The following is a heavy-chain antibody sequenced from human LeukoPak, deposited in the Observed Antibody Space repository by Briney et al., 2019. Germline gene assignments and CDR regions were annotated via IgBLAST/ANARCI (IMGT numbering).Heavy chain of an antibody. CDR1: GGSISSSSYY. CDR2: IYYSGST. V-gene: IGHV4-39*07. J-gene: IGHJ5*02. Sequence: SETLSLTCTVSGGSISSSSYYWGWIRQPPGKGLEWIGSIYYSGSTYYNPSLKSRVTISVDTSKNQFSLKLSSVTAADTAVYYCARYRIGSSSWGRYWFDPWGQGTLVTVSS. CDR3: ARYRIGSSSWGRYWFDP. D-gene: IGHD6-6*01.